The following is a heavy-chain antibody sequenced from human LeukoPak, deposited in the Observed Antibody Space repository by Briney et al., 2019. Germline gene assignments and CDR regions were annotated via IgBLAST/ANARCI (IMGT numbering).Heavy chain of an antibody. CDR2: IIPIFGTA. J-gene: IGHJ4*02. CDR1: GGTFSSYA. CDR3: AREVDTQRYCSGGSCHSMHY. D-gene: IGHD2-15*01. Sequence: SVKVSCKASGGTFSSYAISWVRQAPGQGLEWMGGIIPIFGTANYAQKFQGRVTITADESTSTAYMELSSLRSEDTAVYYCAREVDTQRYCSGGSCHSMHYWGQGTLVTVSS. V-gene: IGHV1-69*13.